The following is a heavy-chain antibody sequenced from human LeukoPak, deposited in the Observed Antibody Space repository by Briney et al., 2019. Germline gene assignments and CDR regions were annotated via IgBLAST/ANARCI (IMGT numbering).Heavy chain of an antibody. V-gene: IGHV1-69*06. J-gene: IGHJ6*03. Sequence: SVKVSCKASGGTFSSYVINWVRQAPGQGLHWMGGIIPIFGTANYAQKFQGRVTITADKSTSTAYMELRSLRSDDTAVYYCARVLLVGYYMDVWGKGTTVTVSS. CDR2: IIPIFGTA. CDR1: GGTFSSYV. D-gene: IGHD1-26*01. CDR3: ARVLLVGYYMDV.